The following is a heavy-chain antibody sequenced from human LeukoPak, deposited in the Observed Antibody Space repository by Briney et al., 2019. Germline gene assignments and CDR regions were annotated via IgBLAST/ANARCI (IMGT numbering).Heavy chain of an antibody. CDR2: IYYSGST. D-gene: IGHD3-10*01. CDR3: ARGDYYGSGSYFRYYYYYGMDV. V-gene: IGHV4-59*12. CDR1: GGSISSYY. Sequence: SSETLSLTCTVSGGSISSYYWSWIRQPPGKGLEWIGYIYYSGSTNYNPSLKSRVTISVDTSKNQFSLKLSSVTAADTAVYYCARGDYYGSGSYFRYYYYYGMDVWGQGTTVTVSS. J-gene: IGHJ6*02.